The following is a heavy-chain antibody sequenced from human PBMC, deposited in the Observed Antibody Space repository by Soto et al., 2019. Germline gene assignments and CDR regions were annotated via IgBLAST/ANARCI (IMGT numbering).Heavy chain of an antibody. CDR2: IYYSGST. CDR1: GGSISSSSYY. CDR3: ARGGTNPRSISNFDY. J-gene: IGHJ4*02. Sequence: SETLSLTCTVSGGSISSSSYYWGWIRQPPGKGLEWIGSIYYSGSTYYNPSLKSRVTISVDTSKNQFSLKLSSVTAADTAVYYCARGGTNPRSISNFDYWGQGTLVTVSS. D-gene: IGHD2-21*01. V-gene: IGHV4-39*01.